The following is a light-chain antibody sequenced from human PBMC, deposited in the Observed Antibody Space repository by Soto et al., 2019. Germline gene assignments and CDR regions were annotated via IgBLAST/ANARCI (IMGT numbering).Light chain of an antibody. J-gene: IGKJ2*01. CDR3: QQYNNWPPT. CDR1: QSLSRD. V-gene: IGKV3-15*01. Sequence: EMAMTQAPATLSVSPRERAIVSCRATQSLSRDLAWYQQRPGQPPRLLVFGSSTRATGIPARLSGSGPGTEFILTVSSLQSEDFAIYYCQQYNNWPPTFGQGTKLEIK. CDR2: GSS.